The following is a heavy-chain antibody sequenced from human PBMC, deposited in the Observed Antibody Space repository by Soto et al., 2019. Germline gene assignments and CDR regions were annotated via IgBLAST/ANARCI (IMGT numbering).Heavy chain of an antibody. J-gene: IGHJ6*01. CDR3: ARESCSSSSCSTRYGMDV. CDR1: GFTFTTYE. D-gene: IGHD2-2*01. Sequence: EVQLVESGGGLVQPGGSLRLSCVASGFTFTTYEMNWVRQAPGKGLEWISYISTSSNSKYYADSVKGRFTISRDNAKNSLYLQMNSLRAEDTAIYYCARESCSSSSCSTRYGMDVW. CDR2: ISTSSNSK. V-gene: IGHV3-48*03.